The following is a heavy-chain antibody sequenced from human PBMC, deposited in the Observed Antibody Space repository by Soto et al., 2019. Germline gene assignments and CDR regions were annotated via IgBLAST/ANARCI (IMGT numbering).Heavy chain of an antibody. J-gene: IGHJ3*02. CDR3: ARDKKRELPVLSDHDAFDI. D-gene: IGHD1-26*01. CDR2: ISAYNGNT. Sequence: QVQLVQSGAEVKKPGASVKVSCKASGYTFTSYGISWVRQAPGQGLEWMGWISAYNGNTNYAQKLQGRVTMITNTPTSTAYMELRSLRSDDTAVYYCARDKKRELPVLSDHDAFDIWGQGTMVTVSS. V-gene: IGHV1-18*01. CDR1: GYTFTSYG.